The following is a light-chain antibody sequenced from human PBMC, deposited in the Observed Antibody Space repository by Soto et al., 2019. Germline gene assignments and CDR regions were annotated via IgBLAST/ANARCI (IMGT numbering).Light chain of an antibody. CDR1: QSVSSN. V-gene: IGKV3-15*01. J-gene: IGKJ5*01. Sequence: EIVITPSPATLSVSPGEGVTLSCMPSQSVSSNIAWYQQRPGQAPRPLIYGAYTRDTGIPVRFSGSGSGTEFTLTISSLQSEDLDVYYCQRYQYWHLITFGQGTRLEIK. CDR3: QRYQYWHLIT. CDR2: GAY.